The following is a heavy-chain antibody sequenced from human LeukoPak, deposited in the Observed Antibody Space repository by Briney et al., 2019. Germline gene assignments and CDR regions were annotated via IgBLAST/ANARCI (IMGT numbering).Heavy chain of an antibody. CDR1: GNYW. V-gene: IGHV3-74*01. CDR3: VSFYETY. J-gene: IGHJ4*02. CDR2: INSDGSWT. Sequence: PGGSLRLSCAASGNYWTHWVRQAPGKGLVWVSHINSDGSWTSYADSAKGRFTISKDNAKNTVYLQMNNLRAEDTAVYYCVSFYETYWGRGTLVTVSS. D-gene: IGHD2-2*01.